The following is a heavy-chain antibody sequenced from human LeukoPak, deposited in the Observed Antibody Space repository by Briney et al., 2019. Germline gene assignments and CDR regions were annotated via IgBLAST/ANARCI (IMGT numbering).Heavy chain of an antibody. CDR1: GGSISSSSYY. CDR2: ISGSATTT. J-gene: IGHJ4*02. CDR3: VKDDGWVQYAN. V-gene: IGHV3-23*01. Sequence: ETLSLTCTVSGGSISSSSYYWGWIRQPPGKGLEWVSAISGSATTTYHADSVKGRFTISRDNSKNTLYLQMNSLSAEDAAVYYCVKDDGWVQYANWGQGTLVTVSS. D-gene: IGHD5-24*01.